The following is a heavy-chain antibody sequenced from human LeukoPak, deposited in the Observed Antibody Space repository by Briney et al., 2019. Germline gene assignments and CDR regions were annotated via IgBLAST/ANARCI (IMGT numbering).Heavy chain of an antibody. D-gene: IGHD3-9*01. Sequence: GASVKVSCKASGGTFSSYAISWVRQAPGQGLEWMGGIIPIFGTANYAQKFQGRVTITADKSTSTAYMELSSLRSEDTAVYYCARSRYFDRGYYYYYGMDVWGKGTTVTVSS. CDR3: ARSRYFDRGYYYYYGMDV. CDR1: GGTFSSYA. CDR2: IIPIFGTA. J-gene: IGHJ6*04. V-gene: IGHV1-69*06.